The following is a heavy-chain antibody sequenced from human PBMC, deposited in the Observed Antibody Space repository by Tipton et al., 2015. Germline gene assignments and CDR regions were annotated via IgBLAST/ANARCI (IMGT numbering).Heavy chain of an antibody. CDR2: ITGSGFNT. CDR3: AKDVILDFWTSYYGLDV. V-gene: IGHV3-23*01. J-gene: IGHJ6*02. CDR1: GFTFSDYA. D-gene: IGHD3/OR15-3a*01. Sequence: SLRLSCAASGFTFSDYAMTWVRQVPGKGPECVSSITGSGFNTYYAGFVKGRFTISRDNSKSTLYLQMNSLRAEDTALYYCAKDVILDFWTSYYGLDVWGQGTTVTVSS.